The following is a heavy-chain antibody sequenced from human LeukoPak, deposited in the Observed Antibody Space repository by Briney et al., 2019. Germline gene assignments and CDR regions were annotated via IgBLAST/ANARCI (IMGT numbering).Heavy chain of an antibody. D-gene: IGHD2-2*01. CDR2: ISGYGDST. J-gene: IGHJ4*02. V-gene: IGHV3-23*01. CDR3: ANFPYCSSTSCWVPVDY. CDR1: GFTFSSFA. Sequence: PGGSLRLSCSASGFTFSSFAMNWVRQAPGKGLEWVSIISGYGDSTYYTDSVKGRFTISRDNSKNTLYLQMNSLRAEDTAVYYCANFPYCSSTSCWVPVDYWGQGTLVTVSS.